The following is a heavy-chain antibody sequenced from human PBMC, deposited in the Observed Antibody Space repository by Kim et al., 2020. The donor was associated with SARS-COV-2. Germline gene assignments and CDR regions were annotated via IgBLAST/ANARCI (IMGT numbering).Heavy chain of an antibody. CDR2: ISSSSSYI. CDR1: GFTFSSYS. CDR3: ARDGDYYDSSGRVGFDP. V-gene: IGHV3-21*04. J-gene: IGHJ5*02. D-gene: IGHD3-22*01. Sequence: GGSLRLSCAASGFTFSSYSMNWVRQAPGKGLEWVSSISSSSSYIYYADSVKGRFTISRDNAKNSLYLQMNSLRAEDTAVYYCARDGDYYDSSGRVGFDPWGQGTLVTVSS.